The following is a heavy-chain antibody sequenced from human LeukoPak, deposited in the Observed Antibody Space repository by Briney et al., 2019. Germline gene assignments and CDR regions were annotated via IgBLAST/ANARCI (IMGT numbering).Heavy chain of an antibody. CDR2: ISNSDDST. CDR1: GFPFSSYA. J-gene: IGHJ5*02. V-gene: IGHV3-23*01. CDR3: HGWFDP. Sequence: GESLRLSCAASGFPFSSYAMSWVRQAPGKGLEWVSTISNSDDSTYYADSVKGRFTISRDNSENTLFLRMNSLRAEDTAVYYCHGWFDPWGRGTLVTVSS.